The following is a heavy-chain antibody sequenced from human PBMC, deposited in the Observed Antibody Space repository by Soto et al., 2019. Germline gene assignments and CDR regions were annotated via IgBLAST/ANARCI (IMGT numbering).Heavy chain of an antibody. CDR1: GFTFSDYY. J-gene: IGHJ4*02. CDR2: ISSSGSTI. Sequence: GGSLRLSCAASGFTFSDYYMSWIRQAPGKGLEWVSYISSSGSTIYYADSEKGRFTISRDNAKNSLYLQMNSLRAEDTAVYYCARDRITMVRGVIITSRAPTPADYWGQGTLVTVSS. D-gene: IGHD3-10*01. V-gene: IGHV3-11*01. CDR3: ARDRITMVRGVIITSRAPTPADY.